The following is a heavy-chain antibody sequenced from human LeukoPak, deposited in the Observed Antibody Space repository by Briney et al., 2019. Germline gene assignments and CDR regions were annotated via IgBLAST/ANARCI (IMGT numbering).Heavy chain of an antibody. V-gene: IGHV3-53*01. Sequence: GGSLRLSCAASGFTVSSNYMSWVRRAPGKGLEWVSVIYSGGSTYYADSVKGRFTISRDNSKNTLYLQMNSLRAEDTAVYYCARVYKWLVLTFYYYYMDVWSKGTTVTVSS. D-gene: IGHD6-19*01. CDR1: GFTVSSNY. CDR3: ARVYKWLVLTFYYYYMDV. J-gene: IGHJ6*03. CDR2: IYSGGST.